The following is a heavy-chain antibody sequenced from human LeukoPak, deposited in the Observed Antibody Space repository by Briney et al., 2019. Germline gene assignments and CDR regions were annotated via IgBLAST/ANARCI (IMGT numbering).Heavy chain of an antibody. D-gene: IGHD3-22*01. CDR1: GFTFSSYG. J-gene: IGHJ6*02. CDR2: IWYDGGNK. V-gene: IGHV3-33*01. CDR3: ARNRLPDYYDSNYGMDV. Sequence: PGGSLRLSCAASGFTFSSYGMHWVRQAPGKGLEWVAVIWYDGGNKYYADSVKGRFTTSRDNSKNTLYLQMNSLRAEDTAVYYCARNRLPDYYDSNYGMDVWGQGTTVTVSS.